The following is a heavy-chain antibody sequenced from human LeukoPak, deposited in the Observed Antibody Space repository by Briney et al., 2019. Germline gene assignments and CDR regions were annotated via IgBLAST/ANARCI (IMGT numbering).Heavy chain of an antibody. Sequence: SETLSLTCTVSGGSLSSGGYYWSWIRQPPGKGLEWIGYIYHSGSTYYNPSLKSRVTISVDRSKNQFSPKLNSVTAADTAMYYCARSELLWFGKVNSGFDFWGQGTLVTVSS. CDR2: IYHSGST. CDR1: GGSLSSGGYY. J-gene: IGHJ4*02. CDR3: ARSELLWFGKVNSGFDF. V-gene: IGHV4-30-2*02. D-gene: IGHD3-10*01.